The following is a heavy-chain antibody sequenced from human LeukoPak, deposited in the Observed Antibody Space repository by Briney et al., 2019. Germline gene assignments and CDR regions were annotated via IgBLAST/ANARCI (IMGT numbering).Heavy chain of an antibody. CDR1: GGTFSSYA. Sequence: SVKVSCKASGGTFSSYAISWVRQAPGQGLEWMGRIIPILGIANYAQKFQGRVTITADESTSTAYMELSSLRSEDTAVYYCARASYSSSASPDYWGQGTLVTVSS. D-gene: IGHD6-6*01. CDR3: ARASYSSSASPDY. V-gene: IGHV1-69*04. CDR2: IIPILGIA. J-gene: IGHJ4*02.